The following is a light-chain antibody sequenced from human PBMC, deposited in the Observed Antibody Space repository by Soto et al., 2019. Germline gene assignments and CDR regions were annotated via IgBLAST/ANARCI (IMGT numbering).Light chain of an antibody. CDR2: DAS. Sequence: TPSCRASQSVSSYLAWYQHKPGQAPSLLIYDASNKATGIPARFSGSGSGTDFTLTINSLEPEDFAVYYCQQRSNWPLTFGGGTKVEIK. V-gene: IGKV3-11*01. J-gene: IGKJ4*01. CDR1: QSVSSY. CDR3: QQRSNWPLT.